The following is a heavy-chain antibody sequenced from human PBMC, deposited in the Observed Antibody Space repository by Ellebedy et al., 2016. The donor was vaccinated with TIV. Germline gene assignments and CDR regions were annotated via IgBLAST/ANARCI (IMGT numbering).Heavy chain of an antibody. CDR3: AKGRDGYSNFDY. D-gene: IGHD5-24*01. CDR2: ISGSGGTI. CDR1: GFTFSSYA. V-gene: IGHV3-23*01. Sequence: PGGSLRLSCAASGFTFSSYAMGWVRQAPGKGLEWVSIISGSGGTIYDADSVKGRFTISRDNSKNTLYLQMNSLRADDTAVYYCAKGRDGYSNFDYWGQGTLVTVSS. J-gene: IGHJ4*02.